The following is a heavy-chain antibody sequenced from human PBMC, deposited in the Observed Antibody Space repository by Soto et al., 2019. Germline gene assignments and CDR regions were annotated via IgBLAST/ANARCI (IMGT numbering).Heavy chain of an antibody. CDR3: ARLEMATIRTVD. CDR2: IIPIFGTA. V-gene: IGHV1-69*13. CDR1: GGTFSSHA. Sequence: SVKVSCKASGGTFSSHAISWVRQAPGQGLEWMGGIIPIFGTANYAQKFQGRVTITADESTSTAYMELSSLRSEDTAVYYCARLEMATIRTVDWGQGTLVTVSS. J-gene: IGHJ4*02. D-gene: IGHD5-12*01.